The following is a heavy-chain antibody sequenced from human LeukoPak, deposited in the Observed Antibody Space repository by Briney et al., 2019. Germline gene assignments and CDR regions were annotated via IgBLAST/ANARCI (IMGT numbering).Heavy chain of an antibody. V-gene: IGHV1-69*04. Sequence: SVKVSCKASGGTFSSYAISWVRQAPGQGLERMGRIIPILGIANYAQKFQGRVTITADKSTSTAYMELSSLRSEDTAVYYCARDQGIAAVYDYWGQGTLVTVSS. CDR3: ARDQGIAAVYDY. J-gene: IGHJ4*02. D-gene: IGHD6-13*01. CDR2: IIPILGIA. CDR1: GGTFSSYA.